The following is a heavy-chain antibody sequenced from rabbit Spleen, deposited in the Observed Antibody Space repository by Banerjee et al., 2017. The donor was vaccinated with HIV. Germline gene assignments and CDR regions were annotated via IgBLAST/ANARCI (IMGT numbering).Heavy chain of an antibody. J-gene: IGHJ3*01. Sequence: QEQLLESGGGLVKPEGSLKLSCTASGFSFSDKAVMCWVRQAPGKGLEWIACINAVTGRAVYASWAKGRFTFSKTSSTTVTLQMTSLTAADTATYYCARDVVDDAGYLYGRLDLWGPGTLVTVS. CDR3: ARDVVDDAGYLYGRLDL. V-gene: IGHV1S45*01. CDR1: GFSFSDKAV. D-gene: IGHD6-1*01. CDR2: INAVTGRA.